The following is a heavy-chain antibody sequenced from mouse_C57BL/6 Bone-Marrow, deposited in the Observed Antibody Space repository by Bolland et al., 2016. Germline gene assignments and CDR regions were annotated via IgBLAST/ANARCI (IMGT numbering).Heavy chain of an antibody. CDR2: SSNYAT. V-gene: IGHV10-3*01. CDR3: VGDYDYLYWYFDV. Sequence: SSNYATYYADSVKDRFTISRDDSQSMLYLQMNNLKTEDTAMYYCVGDYDYLYWYFDVWGQGT. D-gene: IGHD2-4*01. J-gene: IGHJ1*01.